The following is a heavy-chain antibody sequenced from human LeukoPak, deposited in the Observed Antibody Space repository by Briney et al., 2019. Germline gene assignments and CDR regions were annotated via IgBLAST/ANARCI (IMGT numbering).Heavy chain of an antibody. Sequence: PGGSLRLSCAASGFTVSSNYMSWVRQAPGKGLEWVAVISYDGSNKYYADSVKGRFTISRDNSKNTLYLQMNSLRAEDTAVYYCAKDMQKQWLVPFDYWGQGTLVTVSS. CDR1: GFTVSSNY. J-gene: IGHJ4*02. CDR2: ISYDGSNK. V-gene: IGHV3-30*18. CDR3: AKDMQKQWLVPFDY. D-gene: IGHD6-19*01.